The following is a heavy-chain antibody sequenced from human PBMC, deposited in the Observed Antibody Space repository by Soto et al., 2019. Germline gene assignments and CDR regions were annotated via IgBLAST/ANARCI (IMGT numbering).Heavy chain of an antibody. CDR2: IYYSGST. V-gene: IGHV4-31*03. Sequence: PSETLSLTCTVSGGSISSGGYYWSWIRQHPGKGLEWIGYIYYSGSTYYNPSLKSRVTISVDTSKKQFSLKLSSVTAADTAVYYCTSDYTLRSYRFDYWGRGILVTVSS. CDR3: TSDYTLRSYRFDY. J-gene: IGHJ4*02. D-gene: IGHD3-10*01. CDR1: GGSISSGGYY.